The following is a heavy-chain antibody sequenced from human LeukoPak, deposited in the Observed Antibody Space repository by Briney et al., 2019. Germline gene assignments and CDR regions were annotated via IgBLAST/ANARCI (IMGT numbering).Heavy chain of an antibody. CDR3: AIIPIHSSGGRCRGY. V-gene: IGHV1-8*02. D-gene: IGHD2-15*01. CDR1: GYTFTSYD. Sequence: PGASVKVSCKASGYTFTSYDINWVRQATGQGLEWMGWMNPNSGNTGYAQKFRGRVTMTRNTSISTAYMELSSLRSEDTAVYYCAIIPIHSSGGRCRGYWGQGTLVTVSS. J-gene: IGHJ4*02. CDR2: MNPNSGNT.